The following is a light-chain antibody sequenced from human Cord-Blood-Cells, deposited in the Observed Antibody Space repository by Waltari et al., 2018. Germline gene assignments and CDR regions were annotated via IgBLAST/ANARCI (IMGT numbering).Light chain of an antibody. CDR2: CSS. CDR3: QSYDSSRSGVV. J-gene: IGLJ2*01. V-gene: IGLV1-40*01. CDR1: SSNIGAGYD. Sequence: QSVLTQPPSVSGAPGQRVTISCTGSSSNIGAGYDVHSYQQLPGTAPKLLIYCSSNRPSGVPDRFSGSKSVTSASLAITWLQAEDEADDYCQSYDSSRSGVVFGGGTKLTVL.